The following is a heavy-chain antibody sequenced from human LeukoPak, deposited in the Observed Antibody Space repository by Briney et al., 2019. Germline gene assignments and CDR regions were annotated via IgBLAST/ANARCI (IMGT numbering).Heavy chain of an antibody. CDR3: AKGLYSSGWYCF. Sequence: GGSLRLSCVASGFSFTTHAMGWVRQAPGKGLEWVSAISGSGGSTYYADSVKGRFTISRDNSKNTLYLQMNSLRAEDTAVYYCAKGLYSSGWYCFGGQGTLVTVSS. CDR1: GFSFTTHA. V-gene: IGHV3-23*01. CDR2: ISGSGGST. D-gene: IGHD6-19*01. J-gene: IGHJ4*02.